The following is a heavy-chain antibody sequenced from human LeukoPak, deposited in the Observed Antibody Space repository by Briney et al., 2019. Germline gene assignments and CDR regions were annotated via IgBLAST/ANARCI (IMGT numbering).Heavy chain of an antibody. Sequence: GGSLRLSCAASGFTFSSYWMSWVRQAPGKGLEWVAVMSYDGSNKYYADSVKGRFTISRDNSKNTLYLQMNSLKPEDTAVYYCAKGLSSSGQRGYFDYWGQGTLVTVSS. D-gene: IGHD6-19*01. V-gene: IGHV3-30*18. CDR2: MSYDGSNK. J-gene: IGHJ4*02. CDR3: AKGLSSSGQRGYFDY. CDR1: GFTFSSYW.